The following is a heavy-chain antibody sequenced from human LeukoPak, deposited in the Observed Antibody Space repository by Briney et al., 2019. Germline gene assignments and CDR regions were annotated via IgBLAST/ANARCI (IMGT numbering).Heavy chain of an antibody. CDR2: MYNSGST. D-gene: IGHD4-17*01. V-gene: IGHV4-59*08. CDR1: GGSISSYH. CDR3: ARHYGP. J-gene: IGHJ5*02. Sequence: PSETLSLTCTVSGGSISSYHWSWFRQAPGKGLEWIGYMYNSGSTNFNPSLKSRVTISVDTSKNQFSLKLSSVTAADTAVYYCARHYGPWGQGTLVTVSS.